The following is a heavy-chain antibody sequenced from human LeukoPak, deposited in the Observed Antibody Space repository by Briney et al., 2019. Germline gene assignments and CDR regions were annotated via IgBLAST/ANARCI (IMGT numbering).Heavy chain of an antibody. J-gene: IGHJ6*03. CDR3: ARVRNIYGDYVNYYYYYMDV. CDR2: INHSGST. V-gene: IGHV4-34*01. D-gene: IGHD4-17*01. CDR1: GGSFSGYY. Sequence: SETLSLTCAVYGGSFSGYYWSWIRQPPGKGLEWIGEINHSGSTNYNPSLKSQVTISVDTSKNQISLKLSSVTAADTAVYYCARVRNIYGDYVNYYYYYMDVWGKGTTVTVSS.